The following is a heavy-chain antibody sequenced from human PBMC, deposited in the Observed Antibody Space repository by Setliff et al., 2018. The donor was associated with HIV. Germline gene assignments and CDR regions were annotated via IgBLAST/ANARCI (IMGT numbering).Heavy chain of an antibody. V-gene: IGHV3-49*04. D-gene: IGHD2-15*01. CDR3: TRESGGKIDY. J-gene: IGHJ4*02. CDR1: GFNFATAW. Sequence: PGGSLRLSCEASGFNFATAWMTWVRQAPGKGLEWVGFIRHKAYGGTAEYDASVKGRFTISRDDSKSITYLQMNGLQTEDTAIYYCTRESGGKIDYWGQGTLVTVSS. CDR2: IRHKAYGGTA.